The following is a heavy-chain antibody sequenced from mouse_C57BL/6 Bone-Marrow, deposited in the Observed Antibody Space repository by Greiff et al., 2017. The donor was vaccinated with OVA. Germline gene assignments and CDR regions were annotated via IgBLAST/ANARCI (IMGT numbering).Heavy chain of an antibody. J-gene: IGHJ2*01. Sequence: EVQLQQSGPELVKPGASVKIPCKASGYKFTDYNMDWVKQSHGKSLEWIGDINPNNGGNIYNQKFKGKATLTVDKSSSTAYMELSSLTSEDTAVSYCARETTRGYCFDYWGQGTTLTVSS. CDR3: ARETTRGYCFDY. D-gene: IGHD5-5*01. CDR2: INPNNGGN. CDR1: GYKFTDYN. V-gene: IGHV1-18*01.